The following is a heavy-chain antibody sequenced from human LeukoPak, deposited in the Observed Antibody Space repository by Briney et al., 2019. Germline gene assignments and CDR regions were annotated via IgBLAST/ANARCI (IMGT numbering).Heavy chain of an antibody. CDR1: GFTFSSYA. J-gene: IGHJ4*02. CDR3: AKDRYSTSSTFTVNPFDY. Sequence: PGRSLRLSCAASGFTFSSYAMHWVRQAPGKGLEWVAVISYDGSNKYYADSVKGRFTISRDNSKNTLYLQMNSLRAEDTALYYCAKDRYSTSSTFTVNPFDYWGQGILVTVSS. V-gene: IGHV3-30-3*01. CDR2: ISYDGSNK. D-gene: IGHD2-2*01.